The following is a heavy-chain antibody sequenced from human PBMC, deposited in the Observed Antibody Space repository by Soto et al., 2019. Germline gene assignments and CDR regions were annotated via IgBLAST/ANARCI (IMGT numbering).Heavy chain of an antibody. V-gene: IGHV3-30*03. CDR2: ISYDGSNK. CDR3: ARSLGLVILEYYFDY. J-gene: IGHJ4*02. Sequence: QVQLVESGGGVVQPGRSLRLSCAASGFTLSSYGMHWVRQARGKGLEWVAVISYDGSNKYYADSVKGRFTISKDNSKNTLYLQMNSLRAEDTAVYYCARSLGLVILEYYFDYWGQGTLVTVSS. D-gene: IGHD3-3*01. CDR1: GFTLSSYG.